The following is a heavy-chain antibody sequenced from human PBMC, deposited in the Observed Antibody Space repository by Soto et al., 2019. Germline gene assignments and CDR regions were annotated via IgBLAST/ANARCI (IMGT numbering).Heavy chain of an antibody. J-gene: IGHJ3*02. CDR2: IKQDGSEK. V-gene: IGHV3-7*01. D-gene: IGHD6-13*01. Sequence: GSLRLSCAASGFTFSSYWMSWVRQAPGKGLEWVANIKQDGSEKYYVDSVKGRFTISRDNAKNSLYLQMNSLRAEDTAVYYCARDGPSYSSSWYAFDIWGQGTMVTVSS. CDR3: ARDGPSYSSSWYAFDI. CDR1: GFTFSSYW.